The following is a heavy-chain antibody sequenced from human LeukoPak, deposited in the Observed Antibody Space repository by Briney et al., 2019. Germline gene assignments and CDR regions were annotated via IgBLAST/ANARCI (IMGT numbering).Heavy chain of an antibody. CDR2: ISWNSGTM. Sequence: QAGRSLRLSCAASGFTFEDYAMHWVRQAPGKGLEWVSGISWNSGTMGYADSVKGRFTISRDNAKNSLYLQMNSLRVEDTALYYCAKDKWSGAVKFNWFDPWGQGTLVTVSS. V-gene: IGHV3-9*01. D-gene: IGHD6-19*01. CDR1: GFTFEDYA. CDR3: AKDKWSGAVKFNWFDP. J-gene: IGHJ5*02.